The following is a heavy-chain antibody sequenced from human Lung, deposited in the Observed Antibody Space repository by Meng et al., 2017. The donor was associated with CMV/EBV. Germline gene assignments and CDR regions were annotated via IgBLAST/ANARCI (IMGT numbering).Heavy chain of an antibody. D-gene: IGHD2-2*01. CDR3: ARGRGYCSSTNCYQNFDY. Sequence: GESLKISCTASGFIFSDYSMSWVRQAPGKGLEWVSSISSSSIHIYYADSTKGRFTISRDNAKKSLYLQMNSLRAEDTAVYYCARGRGYCSSTNCYQNFDYWXQGQXVTVAS. CDR1: GFIFSDYS. J-gene: IGHJ4*02. V-gene: IGHV3-21*01. CDR2: ISSSSIHI.